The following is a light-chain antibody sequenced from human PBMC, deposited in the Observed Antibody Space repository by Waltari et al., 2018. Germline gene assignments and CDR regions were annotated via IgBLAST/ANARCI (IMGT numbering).Light chain of an antibody. V-gene: IGKV1-17*01. CDR2: DAS. CDR3: LQYNSNPYS. J-gene: IGKJ2*03. Sequence: DTQMTQSPASLSASAGDRVTITCRASQAISTYLNWYQQKPGKAPKRLIYDASSLESGVPSRFSDSGSGTDFTLTISSLQPEDFATYYCLQYNSNPYSFGQGTKVEI. CDR1: QAISTY.